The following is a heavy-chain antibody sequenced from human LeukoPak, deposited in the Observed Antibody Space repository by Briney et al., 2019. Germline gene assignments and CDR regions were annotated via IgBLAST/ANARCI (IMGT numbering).Heavy chain of an antibody. Sequence: PSDTLSLTCTVSGGSISSGGYYWSWIRQHPGKGLEWIGYIYYSGSTYYNPSLKSRVTISVDTSKNQFSLKLSSVTAADTAVYYCARESRGYSSSWYNWFDPWGQGTLVTVSS. J-gene: IGHJ5*02. CDR1: GGSISSGGYY. CDR2: IYYSGST. V-gene: IGHV4-31*03. CDR3: ARESRGYSSSWYNWFDP. D-gene: IGHD6-13*01.